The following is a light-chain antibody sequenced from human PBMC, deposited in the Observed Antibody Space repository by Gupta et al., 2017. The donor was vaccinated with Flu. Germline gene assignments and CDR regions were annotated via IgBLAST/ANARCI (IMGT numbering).Light chain of an antibody. CDR3: MQTLNRPRT. Sequence: DIVMTQSPLSLPVTPGEPASISCRSSQSLLHSNGYNFLNWYLQKPGQSPQFLLYLVSDRASGVPDRFSGSGSGTDFTLNISSVQAEDVGFYYCMQTLNRPRTFGPGTKLDIK. V-gene: IGKV2-28*01. J-gene: IGKJ2*01. CDR2: LVS. CDR1: QSLLHSNGYNF.